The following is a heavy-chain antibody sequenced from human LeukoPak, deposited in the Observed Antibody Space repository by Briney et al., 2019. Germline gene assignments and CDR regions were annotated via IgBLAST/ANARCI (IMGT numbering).Heavy chain of an antibody. CDR3: ARDQTADV. CDR1: GFSFSSYT. V-gene: IGHV3-21*01. J-gene: IGHJ6*02. D-gene: IGHD5-18*01. CDR2: MSSSSSSI. Sequence: GGSLRLSCAASGFSFSSYTMTWVRQAPGKGLEWVSAMSSSSSSIYYADSVRGRFTISRDNAKNSLYLQMKSLRAEDTAVYYCARDQTADVWGQGTTVTVSS.